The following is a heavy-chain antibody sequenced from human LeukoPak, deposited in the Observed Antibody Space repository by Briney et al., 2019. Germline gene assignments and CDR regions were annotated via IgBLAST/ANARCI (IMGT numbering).Heavy chain of an antibody. V-gene: IGHV3-74*01. CDR1: GFTFSSYW. CDR3: ARGLPGTMIVPLPFDY. J-gene: IGHJ4*02. D-gene: IGHD3-22*01. Sequence: PGGSLRLSCAASGFTFSSYWMHWVRQAPGKGLVWVSRINSDGSSTSYADSVKGRFTISRDNAKNTLYLQMNSLRAEDTAVYYCARGLPGTMIVPLPFDYWGQGTLVTVSS. CDR2: INSDGSST.